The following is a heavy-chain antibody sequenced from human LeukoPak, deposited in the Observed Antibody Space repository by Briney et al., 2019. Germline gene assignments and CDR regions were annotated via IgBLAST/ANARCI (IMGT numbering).Heavy chain of an antibody. CDR2: IYYSGST. CDR1: GGSISSYY. J-gene: IGHJ4*02. D-gene: IGHD3-22*01. Sequence: PSETLSLTCTVSGGSISSYYWSWIRQPPGKGLEWIGYIYYSGSTNYNPSLKSRVTISVDTSKNQFSLKLSSVTAADTAVYYCARGRRITMIVVVLDYWGQGTLVTVSS. CDR3: ARGRRITMIVVVLDY. V-gene: IGHV4-59*01.